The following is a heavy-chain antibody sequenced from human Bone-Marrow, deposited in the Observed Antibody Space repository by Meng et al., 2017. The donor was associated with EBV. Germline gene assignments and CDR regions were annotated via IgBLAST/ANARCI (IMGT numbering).Heavy chain of an antibody. V-gene: IGHV4-4*02. D-gene: IGHD1-26*01. Sequence: QVPLQGSGPGLVQPSGTVSLTCAVSGGSISRGNWWSWVRQPPGKGLEWIGEIHQSGSTNYNPSLKSRVTISLDMSKNQFSLNLNSVTAADTALYYCARTEFGIVPNTEEPLGYWGQGALVTVSS. CDR1: GGSISRGNW. CDR3: ARTEFGIVPNTEEPLGY. J-gene: IGHJ4*02. CDR2: IHQSGST.